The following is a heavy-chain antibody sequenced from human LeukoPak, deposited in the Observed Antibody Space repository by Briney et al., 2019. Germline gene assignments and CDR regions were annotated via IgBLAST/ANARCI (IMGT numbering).Heavy chain of an antibody. D-gene: IGHD3-9*01. CDR2: ISAYNGNT. CDR1: GYTFTSYG. CDR3: ARGSRYFDWLYGHYMDV. V-gene: IGHV1-18*01. Sequence: ASVKVSCKASGYTFTSYGISWVRQAPGQGLEWMGWISAYNGNTNYAQKLQGRVTMTRNTSISTAYMELSSLRSEDTAVYYCARGSRYFDWLYGHYMDVWGKGTTVTISS. J-gene: IGHJ6*03.